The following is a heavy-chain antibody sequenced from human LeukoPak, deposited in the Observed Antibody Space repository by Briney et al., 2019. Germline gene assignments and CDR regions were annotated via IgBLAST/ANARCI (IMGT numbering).Heavy chain of an antibody. D-gene: IGHD3-22*01. J-gene: IGHJ4*02. Sequence: PSETLSLTCTVSGGSISSYYWSWIRQPAGKGLEWIGRIYTSGSTNYNPSLKSRVTMSVDTSKNQFSLKLSSVTAADTAVYYCARDTADSSGYYREDYWGQGTLVTVSS. CDR2: IYTSGST. CDR3: ARDTADSSGYYREDY. CDR1: GGSISSYY. V-gene: IGHV4-4*07.